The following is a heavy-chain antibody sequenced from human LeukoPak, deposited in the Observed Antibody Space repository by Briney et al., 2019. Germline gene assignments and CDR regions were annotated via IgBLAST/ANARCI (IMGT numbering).Heavy chain of an antibody. CDR2: IIPIFGTA. CDR3: ARDGPGAAAGTGGY. CDR1: GGTFSSYA. V-gene: IGHV1-69*06. Sequence: SVKVSCKASGGTFSSYAISWVRQAPGQGLEWMGGIIPIFGTATYARKFQGRVTITADKSTSTAYMELSSLRSEDTAVYYCARDGPGAAAGTGGYWGQGTLVTVSS. J-gene: IGHJ4*02. D-gene: IGHD6-13*01.